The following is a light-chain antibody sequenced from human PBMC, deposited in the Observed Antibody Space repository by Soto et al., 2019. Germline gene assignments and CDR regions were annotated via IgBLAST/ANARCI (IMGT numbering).Light chain of an antibody. CDR2: TDN. V-gene: IGLV1-44*01. J-gene: IGLJ3*02. CDR3: AAWDDSLQSWV. CDR1: NSNIGSHI. Sequence: QSVLTQPPSASGTPGQRVTISCSGSNSNIGSHIVNWYQQLPGTAPKLLIYTDNQRPSGVPDRFSDSKSGTSASLAISGLQSEDEADYYCAAWDDSLQSWVLGGGTKLTVL.